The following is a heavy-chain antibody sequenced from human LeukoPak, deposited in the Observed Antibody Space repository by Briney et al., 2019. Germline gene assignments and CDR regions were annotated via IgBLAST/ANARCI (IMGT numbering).Heavy chain of an antibody. CDR2: ISGSGGST. CDR3: TSLGGYSYGYHDAFDI. V-gene: IGHV3-23*01. CDR1: GFTFSSYA. D-gene: IGHD5-18*01. Sequence: GGSLRLSCAASGFTFSSYAMSWVRQAPGKGLEWVSAISGSGGSTYYADSVKGRFTISRDNSKNTLYLQMNSLRAADTAVYYCTSLGGYSYGYHDAFDIWGQGTMVTVSS. J-gene: IGHJ3*02.